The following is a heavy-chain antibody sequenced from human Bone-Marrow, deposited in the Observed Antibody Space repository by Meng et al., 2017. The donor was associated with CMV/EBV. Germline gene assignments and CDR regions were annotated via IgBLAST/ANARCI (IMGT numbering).Heavy chain of an antibody. D-gene: IGHD2-2*02. Sequence: SVKVSCKASGGTFSSYAISWVRQAPGQGLEWMGGIIPIFGTANYAQKFQGRVTITTDESTSTAYMELSSLRSDDTAVYYCASDYCDTTTCYIWGQETLVTVSS. CDR2: IIPIFGTA. CDR1: GGTFSSYA. J-gene: IGHJ4*02. CDR3: ASDYCDTTTCYI. V-gene: IGHV1-69*05.